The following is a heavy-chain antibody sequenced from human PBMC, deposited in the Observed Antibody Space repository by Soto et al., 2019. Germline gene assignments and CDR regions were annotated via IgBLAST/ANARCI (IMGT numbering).Heavy chain of an antibody. CDR3: ARESEDLTSNFDY. CDR1: GFTFSSYW. Sequence: EVQLVESGGGLVQPGGSLRLSCEASGFTFSSYWMNWVRQAPGKGLEWVANIKQDGSEKNYVDSVKGRFTISRDNAKNSLYLEMNSLRAEDTAVYYCARESEDLTSNFDYWGQGTLVTVSS. V-gene: IGHV3-7*01. CDR2: IKQDGSEK. J-gene: IGHJ4*02.